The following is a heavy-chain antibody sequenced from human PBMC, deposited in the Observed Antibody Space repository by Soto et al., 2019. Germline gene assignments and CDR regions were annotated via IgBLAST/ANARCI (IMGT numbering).Heavy chain of an antibody. J-gene: IGHJ4*02. V-gene: IGHV2-5*02. CDR1: GFSLSTSGVG. D-gene: IGHD4-17*01. CDR2: VYWDDDK. Sequence: QITLKESGPTLVKPTQTLTLTCTFSGFSLSTSGVGVVWLRQPPGKALEWLALVYWDDDKRYSPSLKSRLTITQDTSKNQVVLTMNHMDHVDTATYYCAHSSSRWPLGYWGQGALVTVSS. CDR3: AHSSSRWPLGY.